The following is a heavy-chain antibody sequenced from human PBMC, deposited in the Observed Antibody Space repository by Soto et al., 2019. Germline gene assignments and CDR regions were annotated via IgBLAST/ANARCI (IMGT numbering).Heavy chain of an antibody. V-gene: IGHV1-69*01. CDR2: IIPSHDTA. CDR3: ARDRHAYNMRNENYYNGMDV. CDR1: GGTFRSYA. Sequence: QVQLAQSGAEVKKPGSSVKVSCTASGGTFRSYAVSWQRQAPGHGNEWMGGIIPSHDTANYAQRLEGRVTITSDASTRTVYMELNILTSEDTAVYYCARDRHAYNMRNENYYNGMDVWGQGTTVTVSP. J-gene: IGHJ6*01. D-gene: IGHD1-1*01.